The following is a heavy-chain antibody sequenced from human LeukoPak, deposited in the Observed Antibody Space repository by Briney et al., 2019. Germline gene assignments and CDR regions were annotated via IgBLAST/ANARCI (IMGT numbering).Heavy chain of an antibody. CDR1: ELTFSSYP. V-gene: IGHV3-23*01. CDR3: AKVVWEVTTNY. J-gene: IGHJ4*02. D-gene: IGHD4-17*01. Sequence: GGSLTLSGAASELTFSSYPMSWVRQAPGKGLEWVSAISGSGNYTYCADSVEGRFTISRDNSKNTLYLQMNNLRAEDTAVYYCAKVVWEVTTNYWGRGTLVAVSS. CDR2: ISGSGNYT.